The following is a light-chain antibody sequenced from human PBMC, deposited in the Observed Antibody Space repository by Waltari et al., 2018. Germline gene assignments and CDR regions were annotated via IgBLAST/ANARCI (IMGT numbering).Light chain of an antibody. J-gene: IGLJ3*02. V-gene: IGLV2-23*02. CDR1: SSDVGGYTF. CDR2: EIS. Sequence: SALTQPASVSASPGPSITISCTGTSSDVGGYTFVSWYQQHPGKAPQVIIFEISKRPSGVSNRFSGSKSGNTASLTISGLQAEDEANYYCCAYVGYSTWVFGGGTKLTVV. CDR3: CAYVGYSTWV.